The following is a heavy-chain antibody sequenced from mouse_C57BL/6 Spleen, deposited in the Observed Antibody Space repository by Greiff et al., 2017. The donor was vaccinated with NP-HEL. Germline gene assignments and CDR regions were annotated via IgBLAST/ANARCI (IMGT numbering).Heavy chain of an antibody. CDR1: GYTFTSYW. V-gene: IGHV1-50*01. CDR2: IDPSDSYT. D-gene: IGHD2-1*01. CDR3: ARIYYGSMG. Sequence: QVQLQQPGAELVKPGASVKLSCKASGYTFTSYWMQWVKQRPGQGLEWIGEIDPSDSYTNYNQKFKGKATLTVDTSSSTAYMQLSSLTSEDSAVYYCARIYYGSMGWGQGTLVTVSA. J-gene: IGHJ3*01.